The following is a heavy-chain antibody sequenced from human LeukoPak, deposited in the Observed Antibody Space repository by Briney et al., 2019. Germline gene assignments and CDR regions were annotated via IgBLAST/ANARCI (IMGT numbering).Heavy chain of an antibody. V-gene: IGHV3-30-3*01. CDR2: ISYDGSNK. CDR3: ARGSPIFGVVITLFDY. D-gene: IGHD3-3*01. Sequence: PGGSLRLSCAASGFAFSSYAMHWVRQAPGKGLEWVAVISYDGSNKYYADSVKGRFTISRDNSKNTLYLQMNSLRAEDTAVYYCARGSPIFGVVITLFDYWGQGTLVTVSS. CDR1: GFAFSSYA. J-gene: IGHJ4*02.